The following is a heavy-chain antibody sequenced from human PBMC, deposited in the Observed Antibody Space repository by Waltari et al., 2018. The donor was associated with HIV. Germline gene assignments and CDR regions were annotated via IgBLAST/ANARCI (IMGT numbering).Heavy chain of an antibody. Sequence: QVQLQQWGAGLVEPSETLSLTCGVSDGSFSGYYWSWIRQPPGKGLECLGEINHSGGTKYNPSLESRVTILVDTTKNHLSLIVRSVTAADTAVYYCARRGSSSSPLTYWGQGTLVTVSS. CDR2: INHSGGT. D-gene: IGHD6-6*01. CDR3: ARRGSSSSPLTY. V-gene: IGHV4-34*01. CDR1: DGSFSGYY. J-gene: IGHJ4*02.